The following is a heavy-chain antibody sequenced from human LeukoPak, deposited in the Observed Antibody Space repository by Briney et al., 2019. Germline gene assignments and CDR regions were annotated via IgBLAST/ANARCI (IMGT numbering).Heavy chain of an antibody. CDR2: INHSGTT. CDR1: GGSFSGYD. Sequence: SETLSLTCAVYGGSFSGYDWTWIRQPPGKGLQWIGEINHSGTTDYNPSLKSRVTISVDTSQNQFSLKLSSVTAADTAVYYCARARGIVVVVAEDCYFDYWGQGTLVAVSS. J-gene: IGHJ4*02. V-gene: IGHV4-34*01. D-gene: IGHD2-15*01. CDR3: ARARGIVVVVAEDCYFDY.